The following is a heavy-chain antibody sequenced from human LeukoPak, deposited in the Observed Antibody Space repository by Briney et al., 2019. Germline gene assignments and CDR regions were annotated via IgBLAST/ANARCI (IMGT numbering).Heavy chain of an antibody. D-gene: IGHD4-23*01. V-gene: IGHV3-48*04. J-gene: IGHJ4*02. CDR1: GFTFSNFA. CDR2: ISSTSRTI. CDR3: ARGRPHGNDY. Sequence: PGGSLRLSCAASGFTFSNFAMTWVRQAPGKGPEWVSYISSTSRTIFNADSVKGRFSISRDNAKNTLYLQMNSLRVEDTAVYYCARGRPHGNDYWGQGTLVTVSS.